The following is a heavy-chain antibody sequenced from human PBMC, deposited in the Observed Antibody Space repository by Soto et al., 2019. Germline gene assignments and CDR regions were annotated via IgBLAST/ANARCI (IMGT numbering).Heavy chain of an antibody. CDR2: IDPSDSYT. V-gene: IGHV5-10-1*01. CDR3: ARGKGMEENSVYYGLDI. J-gene: IGHJ6*01. Sequence: VESLTICCKVSGYSFTSYWIRWVLQMPGKGLEWMGRIDPSDSYTNYSPSFQGHVTISADKSISTAYLQWSSLKASDTAMYYCARGKGMEENSVYYGLDIWGQGTTVTVSS. CDR1: GYSFTSYW. D-gene: IGHD1-1*01.